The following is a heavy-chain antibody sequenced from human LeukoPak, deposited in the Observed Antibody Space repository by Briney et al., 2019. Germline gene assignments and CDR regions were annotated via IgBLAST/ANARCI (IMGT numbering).Heavy chain of an antibody. CDR1: GFTFSTYS. J-gene: IGHJ4*02. D-gene: IGHD5-12*01. CDR3: VRFWGVATVSWYFFDY. Sequence: GGSLRLSCAASGFTFSTYSMNWVRQAPGTGLEWVSSVSSTGTYIYYADSVKGRFTISRDNAKNSLYLQMNSLRAEDTAVYYCVRFWGVATVSWYFFDYWGQGTLVTVSS. CDR2: VSSTGTYI. V-gene: IGHV3-21*01.